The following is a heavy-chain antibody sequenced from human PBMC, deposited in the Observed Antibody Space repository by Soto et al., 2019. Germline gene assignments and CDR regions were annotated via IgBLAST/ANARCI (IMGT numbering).Heavy chain of an antibody. J-gene: IGHJ4*02. D-gene: IGHD3-3*01. V-gene: IGHV3-23*01. Sequence: GGSLRLSCAASGFTFRDYAMSWVRQAPGKGLEWVSIIGDSGSTTKYADSVKGRFTISRDNSKNTLHLQMSSLRAEDTAVYYCAKPKGEDFWSGYPHWGQGTLVTVSS. CDR3: AKPKGEDFWSGYPH. CDR1: GFTFRDYA. CDR2: IGDSGSTT.